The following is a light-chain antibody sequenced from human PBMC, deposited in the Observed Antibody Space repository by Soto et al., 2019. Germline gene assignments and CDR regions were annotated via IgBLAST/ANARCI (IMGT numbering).Light chain of an antibody. CDR3: QSYDSSLSGYV. CDR2: GNS. V-gene: IGLV1-40*01. J-gene: IGLJ1*01. Sequence: QPVLTQPPSVSGAPGQRVTISCTGSSSNIGAGYDVHWYQQLPGTAPKLLIYGNSNRPSGVPDRFSGSKSGTSASLAITGXXXXXXXXXYCQSYDSSLSGYVFGTGTKVTV. CDR1: SSNIGAGYD.